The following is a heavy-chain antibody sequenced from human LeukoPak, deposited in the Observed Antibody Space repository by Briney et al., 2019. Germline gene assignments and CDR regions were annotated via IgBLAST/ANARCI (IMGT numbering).Heavy chain of an antibody. CDR3: AREANYYGSGSYFEGTFDY. D-gene: IGHD3-10*01. CDR2: IYYSGST. CDR1: GYSISSGYY. J-gene: IGHJ4*02. Sequence: SETLSLTCTVSGYSISSGYYWGWIRQPPGKGLEWIGSIYYSGSTYYNPSLKSRVTISVDTSKNQFSLKLTSVIAADTAVYFCAREANYYGSGSYFEGTFDYWGQGSLVTVSS. V-gene: IGHV4-38-2*02.